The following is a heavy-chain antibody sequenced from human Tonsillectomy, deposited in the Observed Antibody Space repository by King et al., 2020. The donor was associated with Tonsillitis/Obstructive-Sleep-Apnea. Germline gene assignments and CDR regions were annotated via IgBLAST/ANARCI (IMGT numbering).Heavy chain of an antibody. V-gene: IGHV3-53*01. CDR3: ARDHVGYYYMDV. Sequence: VQLVESGGGLIQPGGSLRLSCAASWFTVSSNYMSWVRQAPGKGLEGGSVIYSGGSTYYADSVKGRFTISRDNSKNTLYLQMNSLRAEDTAVYYCARDHVGYYYMDVWGKGTTVTVSS. D-gene: IGHD2-15*01. CDR2: IYSGGST. CDR1: WFTVSSNY. J-gene: IGHJ6*03.